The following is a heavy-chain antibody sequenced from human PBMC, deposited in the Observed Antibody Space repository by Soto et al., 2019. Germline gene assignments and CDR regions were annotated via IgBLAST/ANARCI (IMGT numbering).Heavy chain of an antibody. CDR1: GFTISGHW. V-gene: IGHV3-74*01. CDR2: INSDGSST. Sequence: EVQLVESGGGLVQPGGSLRLSCAASGFTISGHWMHWVRQAPGKGLVWVSRINSDGSSTTYADSVKGRFTISRDNAKNTLFMQMNSLGVEDTDVYYCAGSYSGTDGCFDPWGQGALVTVSS. J-gene: IGHJ5*02. D-gene: IGHD1-26*01. CDR3: AGSYSGTDGCFDP.